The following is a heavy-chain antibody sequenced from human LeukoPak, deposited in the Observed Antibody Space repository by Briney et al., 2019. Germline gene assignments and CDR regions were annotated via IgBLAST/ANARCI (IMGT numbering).Heavy chain of an antibody. D-gene: IGHD3-3*01. J-gene: IGHJ5*02. CDR2: MNPNSGNT. Sequence: GASVKVSCKASGYTFTSYDINWVRQATGQGLEWMGWMNPNSGNTGYAQKFQGRVTMTRNTSTSTAYMELSSLRSEDTAVYYCARGGPPYYDFWSGYYSAPPFDPWGQGTLVTVSS. V-gene: IGHV1-8*01. CDR1: GYTFTSYD. CDR3: ARGGPPYYDFWSGYYSAPPFDP.